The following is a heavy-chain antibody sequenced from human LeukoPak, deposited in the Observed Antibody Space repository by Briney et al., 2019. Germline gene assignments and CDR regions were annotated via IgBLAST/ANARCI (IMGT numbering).Heavy chain of an antibody. CDR2: ISAYNGNT. J-gene: IGHJ4*02. Sequence: ASVKVSCKASGYTFTSYGISRVRQAPGQGLEWMGWISAYNGNTNYAQKLQGRVTMTTDTSTSTAYMELRSLRSDDTAVYYCAVGIAVAGAFDYWGQGTLVTVSS. V-gene: IGHV1-18*01. CDR3: AVGIAVAGAFDY. CDR1: GYTFTSYG. D-gene: IGHD6-19*01.